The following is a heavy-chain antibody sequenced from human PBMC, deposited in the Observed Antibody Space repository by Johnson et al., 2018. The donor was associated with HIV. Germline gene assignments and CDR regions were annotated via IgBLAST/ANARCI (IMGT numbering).Heavy chain of an antibody. J-gene: IGHJ3*02. CDR2: INWNGGST. V-gene: IGHV3-66*02. D-gene: IGHD1-1*01. CDR3: AKDLMYNWNDVGAFDI. Sequence: VQLVESGGGLVQPGGSLRLSCAASGFTVSNNYMNWVRQTPGKGLEWVSGINWNGGSTGYADSVKGRFTISRDNAKNTLYLQMNSLRAEDTAVYYCAKDLMYNWNDVGAFDIWGQGTMVTVSS. CDR1: GFTVSNNY.